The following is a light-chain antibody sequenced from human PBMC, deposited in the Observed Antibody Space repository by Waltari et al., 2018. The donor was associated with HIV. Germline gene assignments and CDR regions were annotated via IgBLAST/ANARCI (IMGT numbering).Light chain of an antibody. CDR1: QDIANY. J-gene: IGKJ2*01. V-gene: IGKV1-16*01. CDR3: LQYFDFPRT. Sequence: DIQMTQSPSSLSASLGDRVSITCRASQDIANYLAWFQQKPGKAPSSLIYAASSLQSGVPSRFSASGSGTDFTLTINSLQPEDFATYYCLQYFDFPRTFGQGTKVEIK. CDR2: AAS.